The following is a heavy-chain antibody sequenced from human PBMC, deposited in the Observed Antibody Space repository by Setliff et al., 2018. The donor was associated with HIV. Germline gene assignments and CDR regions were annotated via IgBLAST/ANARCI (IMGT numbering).Heavy chain of an antibody. CDR2: IITLFGEA. J-gene: IGHJ4*02. CDR3: ARQPYYDDDGTNLPSEWRVLG. CDR1: RGTFRNSA. Sequence: SVKVSCKASRGTFRNSAINWVRQAPRQGLVWMGGIITLFGEANYAQKFQGRVTITADESTSTAYMELNSLRSDDAAVYYCARQPYYDDDGTNLPSEWRVLGWGQGTLVTVSS. V-gene: IGHV1-69*13. D-gene: IGHD3-16*01.